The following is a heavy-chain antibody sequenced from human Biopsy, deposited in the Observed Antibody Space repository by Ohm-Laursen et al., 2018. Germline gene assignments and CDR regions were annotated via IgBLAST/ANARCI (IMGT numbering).Heavy chain of an antibody. CDR2: ISSSSNFI. CDR3: ARVLLPAAAVHYGMDV. Sequence: SLRLSCAASGLTLSRYSMHWVRQAPGKGLEWVSSISSSSNFIYYGDSVKGRFTISRDNAKNSLYLQMNSLRAEDTAVYYCARVLLPAAAVHYGMDVWGQGTTVTVSS. D-gene: IGHD2-2*01. V-gene: IGHV3-21*01. CDR1: GLTLSRYS. J-gene: IGHJ6*02.